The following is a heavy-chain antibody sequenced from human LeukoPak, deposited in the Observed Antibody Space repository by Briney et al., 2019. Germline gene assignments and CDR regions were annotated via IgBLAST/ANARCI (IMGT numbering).Heavy chain of an antibody. CDR2: ISGSGGST. CDR3: AKDRITVFGVVPDV. CDR1: GFTFSSNA. V-gene: IGHV3-23*01. J-gene: IGHJ6*04. D-gene: IGHD3-3*01. Sequence: PGGSLRLSCAASGFTFSSNAMSWVRQAPGKGLEWVSAISGSGGSTYYADPVKGRFTISRDNSKNTLYVQMNSLRAEDTAVYYCAKDRITVFGVVPDVWGKGTTVIVSS.